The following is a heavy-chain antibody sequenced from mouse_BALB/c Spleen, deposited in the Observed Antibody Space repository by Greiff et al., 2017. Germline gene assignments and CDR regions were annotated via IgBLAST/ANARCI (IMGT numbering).Heavy chain of an antibody. CDR2: IDPANGNT. CDR1: GFNIKDTY. CDR3: AREGEYGNYEGYFDV. D-gene: IGHD2-1*01. Sequence: EVKLMESGAELVKPGASVKLSCTASGFNIKDTYMHWVKQRPEQGLEWIGRIDPANGNTKYDPKFQGKATITADTSSNTAYLQLSSLTSEDTAVYYCAREGEYGNYEGYFDVWGAGTTVTVSS. V-gene: IGHV14-3*02. J-gene: IGHJ1*01.